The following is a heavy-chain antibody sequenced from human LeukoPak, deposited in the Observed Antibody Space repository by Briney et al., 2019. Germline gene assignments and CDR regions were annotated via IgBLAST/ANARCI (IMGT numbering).Heavy chain of an antibody. D-gene: IGHD5-24*01. J-gene: IGHJ4*02. CDR3: ARDSARLRWLQVSSMDYDY. CDR2: ISYDGSNK. Sequence: GGSLRLSCAASGFTFSSYAMHWVRQAPGKGLEWVAVISYDGSNKYYADSVKGRFTISRDNSKNTLYLQMNSLRAEGTAVYYCARDSARLRWLQVSSMDYDYWGRGTLVTVSS. V-gene: IGHV3-30*04. CDR1: GFTFSSYA.